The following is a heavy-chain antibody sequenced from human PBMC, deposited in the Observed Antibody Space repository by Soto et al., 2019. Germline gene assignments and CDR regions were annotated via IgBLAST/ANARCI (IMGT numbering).Heavy chain of an antibody. J-gene: IGHJ6*02. V-gene: IGHV1-69*01. CDR2: IIPLFETA. Sequence: QVQLVQSGAEVKKPGSSVKVSCKASGGTFTSYALSWVRQAPGQGLEWMGGIIPLFETANYAQRLQGRVTITADESTSTSYMALSSRRCEDTAVYYCARRAGGRGDYYYSGMDVWGPGTSVIV. CDR3: ARRAGGRGDYYYSGMDV. D-gene: IGHD3-16*01. CDR1: GGTFTSYA.